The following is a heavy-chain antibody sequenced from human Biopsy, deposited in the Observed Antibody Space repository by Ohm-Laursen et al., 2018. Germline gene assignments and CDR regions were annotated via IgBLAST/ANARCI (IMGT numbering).Heavy chain of an antibody. Sequence: ASVKVSCKASGYSFTSYGISWVRQAPGEGLEWTGRISGYNGNTNYAQKFQGRVTMTAGTSTSTVYMEVRGLRSDDTAVYYCARVTLPLYLDYWGQGTRVSVSS. CDR3: ARVTLPLYLDY. D-gene: IGHD5/OR15-5a*01. CDR1: GYSFTSYG. CDR2: ISGYNGNT. J-gene: IGHJ4*02. V-gene: IGHV1-18*01.